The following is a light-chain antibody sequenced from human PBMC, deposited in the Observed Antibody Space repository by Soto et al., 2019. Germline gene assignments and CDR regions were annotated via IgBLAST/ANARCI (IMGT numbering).Light chain of an antibody. CDR2: AAS. CDR3: QQSHSGLT. J-gene: IGKJ2*01. Sequence: DIQMTQSPSSLSASVGDRVTITCRASQTIATYLNWYQQKPGTAPKLLIYAASNLDGGVPSRFSGSGSGTDFTLTISSLQPEDFATYYCQQSHSGLTFGQGTKLQIK. V-gene: IGKV1-39*01. CDR1: QTIATY.